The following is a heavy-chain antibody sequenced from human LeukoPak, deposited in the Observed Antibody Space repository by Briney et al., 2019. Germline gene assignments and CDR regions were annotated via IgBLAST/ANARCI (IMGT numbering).Heavy chain of an antibody. CDR3: ARDRGPRTGFMVREAYDY. Sequence: GGSLRLSCAASGFTLSSYWMHWVRQAPGKGLLWVSRINSDVSTTNYADSVKGRFSISRDNAKNTLYLQMSSLRAEDTAVYYCARDRGPRTGFMVREAYDYWGQGTLVTVSS. J-gene: IGHJ4*02. CDR2: INSDVSTT. V-gene: IGHV3-74*01. D-gene: IGHD3-10*01. CDR1: GFTLSSYW.